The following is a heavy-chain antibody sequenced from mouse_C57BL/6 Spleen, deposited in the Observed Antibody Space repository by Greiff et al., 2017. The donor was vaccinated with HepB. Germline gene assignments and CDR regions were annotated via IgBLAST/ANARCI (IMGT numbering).Heavy chain of an antibody. CDR2: IDPSDSYT. Sequence: QVQLQQPGAELVKPGASVKLSCKASGYTFTSYWMQWVKQRPGQGLEWIGEIDPSDSYTNYNQKFKGKATLTVDTSSSTAYMQLSSLTSEDSAVYYCARITTVVRFDYWGQGTTLTVSS. CDR3: ARITTVVRFDY. CDR1: GYTFTSYW. D-gene: IGHD1-1*01. J-gene: IGHJ2*01. V-gene: IGHV1-50*01.